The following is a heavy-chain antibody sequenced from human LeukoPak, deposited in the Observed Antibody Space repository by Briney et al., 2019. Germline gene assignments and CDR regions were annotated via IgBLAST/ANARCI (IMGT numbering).Heavy chain of an antibody. V-gene: IGHV3-74*01. CDR1: GFTFSSYW. J-gene: IGHJ4*02. Sequence: PGGSLRLSCAASGFTFSSYWMHWVRQAPGKGLVWVSRINTDGSSTSYADSVKGRFTISRDNSKNTLYLQMNSLRTEDTAVYFCAKDRPPQYDSGTYSDYWGQGTLVTVSS. CDR2: INTDGSST. D-gene: IGHD3-10*01. CDR3: AKDRPPQYDSGTYSDY.